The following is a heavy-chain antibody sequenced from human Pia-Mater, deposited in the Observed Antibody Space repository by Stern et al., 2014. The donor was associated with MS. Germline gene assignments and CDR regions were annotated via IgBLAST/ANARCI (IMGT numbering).Heavy chain of an antibody. CDR1: GYTFTNYY. Sequence: VQLVESGAEVKKSGASVKLSCKASGYTFTNYYMHWVRQAPGHGLEWLGIINPSGGSASYAQKFQDRVTMTSDSSSNTVFMELSSLRSDDTAVYYCARDSAARLSDYWGQGTLVTVSS. J-gene: IGHJ4*02. V-gene: IGHV1-46*01. CDR3: ARDSAARLSDY. CDR2: INPSGGSA. D-gene: IGHD6-6*01.